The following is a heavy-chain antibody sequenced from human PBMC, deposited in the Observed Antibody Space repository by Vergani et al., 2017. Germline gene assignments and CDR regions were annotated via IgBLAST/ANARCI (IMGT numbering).Heavy chain of an antibody. J-gene: IGHJ6*02. D-gene: IGHD2-2*01. CDR2: ISSSSSSYI. CDR1: GFTFSSYA. Sequence: EVQLLESGGGLVQPGGSLRLSCAASGFTFSSYAMSWVRQAPGKGLEWVSSISSSSSSYIYYADSVKGRFTISRDNAKNSLSLQMNSLRAEDTAVYYCAREGILKGYCSSTSCYRTNYYYYYGMDVWGQGTTVTVSS. V-gene: IGHV3-21*01. CDR3: AREGILKGYCSSTSCYRTNYYYYYGMDV.